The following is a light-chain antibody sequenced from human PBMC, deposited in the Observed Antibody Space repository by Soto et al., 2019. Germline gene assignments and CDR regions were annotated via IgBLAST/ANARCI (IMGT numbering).Light chain of an antibody. J-gene: IGLJ2*01. Sequence: QSVLTQPPSVSGAPGQRVTISCTGSSSNIGAGYDVHWYQQLPGTAPKLLIYGNSNRPSGVPDRFSGSKSGTSASLAITGLQAEDAADYSPQSYDSSLSGSVFGGGTQLTVL. CDR1: SSNIGAGYD. CDR3: QSYDSSLSGSV. CDR2: GNS. V-gene: IGLV1-40*01.